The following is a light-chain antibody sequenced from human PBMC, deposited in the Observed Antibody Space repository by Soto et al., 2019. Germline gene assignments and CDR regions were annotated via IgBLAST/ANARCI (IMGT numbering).Light chain of an antibody. J-gene: IGLJ3*02. Sequence: QSVLTQPASVSGSPGQSIAIYCTGTSTDVGGYNYVSWYQQHPGKAPKLMIYEVSNRPSGVSNRFSGAKSGNTASLTISGLQAEDEADYYCSSYTSDSTLVFGGGTKVTVL. V-gene: IGLV2-14*01. CDR3: SSYTSDSTLV. CDR2: EVS. CDR1: STDVGGYNY.